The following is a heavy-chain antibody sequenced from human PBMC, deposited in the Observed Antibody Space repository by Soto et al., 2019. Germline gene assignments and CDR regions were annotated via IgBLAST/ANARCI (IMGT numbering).Heavy chain of an antibody. V-gene: IGHV1-3*01. CDR1: GYTFTSYA. CDR3: ATRFPLWFDH. CDR2: INAGNGNT. D-gene: IGHD3-3*01. J-gene: IGHJ5*02. Sequence: GASVKVSCKASGYTFTSYAIDWVRQAPGQRLEWMGWINAGNGNTKYSRKFQGRVTITRDTSASTAYMELSSLRSEDTAVYYCATRFPLWFDHWGQGTPVTVSS.